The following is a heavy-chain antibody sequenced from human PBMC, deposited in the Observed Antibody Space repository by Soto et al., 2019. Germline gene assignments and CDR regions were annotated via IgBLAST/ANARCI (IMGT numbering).Heavy chain of an antibody. Sequence: PSETLSLTCTVSGGSVSSGSYYWSWIRHPPGKGLEWIGYIYYSGSTNYNPSLKSRVTISVDTSKNQFSLKLSSVTAADTAVYYCARGVLEWLFPHFDYWGKGTLVTVSS. CDR2: IYYSGST. J-gene: IGHJ4*02. D-gene: IGHD3-3*01. V-gene: IGHV4-61*01. CDR1: GGSVSSGSYY. CDR3: ARGVLEWLFPHFDY.